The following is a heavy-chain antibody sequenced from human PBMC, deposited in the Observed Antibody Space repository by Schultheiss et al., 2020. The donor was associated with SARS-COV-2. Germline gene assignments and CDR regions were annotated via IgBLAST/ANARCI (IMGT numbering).Heavy chain of an antibody. CDR1: GGSISSGGYY. D-gene: IGHD6-13*01. J-gene: IGHJ4*02. V-gene: IGHV4-31*03. CDR2: IYYSGST. Sequence: LRLSCTVSGGSISSGGYYWSWIRQHPGKGLEWIGYIYYSGSTYYNPSLKSRVTISVDTSKNQFSLKLSSVTAADTAVYYCARIAAAGRNDYWGQGTLVTVSS. CDR3: ARIAAAGRNDY.